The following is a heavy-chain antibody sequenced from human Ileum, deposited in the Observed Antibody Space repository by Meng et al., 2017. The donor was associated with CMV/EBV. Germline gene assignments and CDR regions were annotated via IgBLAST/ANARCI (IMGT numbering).Heavy chain of an antibody. CDR3: VRQVVAASFDY. J-gene: IGHJ4*02. CDR1: GGPTTSGNYY. Sequence: QAHPHGPGPGSVNPSQTLSPPGHFSGGPTTSGNYYWSWIRQPPGRGLEWIGYIYYSGSPYYKPSLKSRVTISLDTSKNQFSLNLRSVTATDSAVYYCVRQVVAASFDYWGQGALVTVSS. D-gene: IGHD2-15*01. V-gene: IGHV4-30-4*08. CDR2: IYYSGSP.